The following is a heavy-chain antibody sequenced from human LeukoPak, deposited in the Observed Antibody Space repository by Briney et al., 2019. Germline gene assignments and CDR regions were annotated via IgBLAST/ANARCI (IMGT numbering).Heavy chain of an antibody. CDR2: ISGTGTTI. D-gene: IGHD1-7*01. CDR3: GRDFGLIGTKRSFDI. Sequence: GGSLRLSCAASGFTFSDYYMGWIRQAPGKGLEWLSYISGTGTTIFYADSVKGRFTISRDNAKNSLDLQMNSLEAEDTAVYFCGRDFGLIGTKRSFDIWGQGTMVTVSS. J-gene: IGHJ3*02. CDR1: GFTFSDYY. V-gene: IGHV3-11*01.